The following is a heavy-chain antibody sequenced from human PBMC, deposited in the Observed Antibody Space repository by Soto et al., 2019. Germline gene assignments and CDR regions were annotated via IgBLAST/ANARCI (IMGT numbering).Heavy chain of an antibody. Sequence: QVQLQESGPGLVKPSQTLSLTCTVSGDSIGTGGYYWDWIRQHPGKGPEWIGYIHYSGNTYYNPSLKSRLTISLDTSKNQFSLHLSSVTAADTAVHYCATNHDDISGRTPLLFDSWGQGTLVTVSS. D-gene: IGHD3-22*01. V-gene: IGHV4-31*03. J-gene: IGHJ4*02. CDR1: GDSIGTGGYY. CDR3: ATNHDDISGRTPLLFDS. CDR2: IHYSGNT.